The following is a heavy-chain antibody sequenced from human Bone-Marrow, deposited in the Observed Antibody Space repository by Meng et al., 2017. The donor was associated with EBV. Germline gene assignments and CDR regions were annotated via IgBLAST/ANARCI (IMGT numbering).Heavy chain of an antibody. CDR2: INPDGSVI. D-gene: IGHD2-15*01. Sequence: EVQVMESGGGLVQPGGSLRLSCAASGFTLSSYWVHWVRQAPGKGLVWVSRINPDGSVITYADSVKGRFTISRDNAKNTVYLQMNNLRAEDTAVYYCAKDCFGDKDSWDMDHW. V-gene: IGHV3-74*01. CDR3: AKDCFGDKDSWDMDH. J-gene: IGHJ6*03. CDR1: GFTLSSYW.